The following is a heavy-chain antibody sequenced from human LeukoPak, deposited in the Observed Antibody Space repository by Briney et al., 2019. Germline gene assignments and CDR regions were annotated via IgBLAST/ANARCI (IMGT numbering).Heavy chain of an antibody. V-gene: IGHV1-8*03. J-gene: IGHJ3*02. Sequence: AAGYTFTSYDINWVGQATGQGLEWMGWMNPNSGNTGYAQKFQGRVTITRNTSIRTAYMELSSLRSEDTAVYYCARDRRGRDAFDIWGQGTMVTVSS. CDR2: MNPNSGNT. CDR3: ARDRRGRDAFDI. D-gene: IGHD1-26*01. CDR1: GYTFTSYD.